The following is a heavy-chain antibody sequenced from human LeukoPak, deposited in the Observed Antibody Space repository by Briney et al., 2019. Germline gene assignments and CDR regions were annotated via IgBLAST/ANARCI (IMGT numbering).Heavy chain of an antibody. CDR3: ARRGAQWLVRVGEVD. CDR2: IYYSGST. D-gene: IGHD6-19*01. CDR1: GGSISSYY. J-gene: IGHJ4*02. V-gene: IGHV4-59*01. Sequence: SETLSLTCTVSGGSISSYYWSWIRQPPGKGLEWIGYIYYSGSTNYNPSLKSRVTISVDTSKNQFSLKLSSVTAADTAVYYCARRGAQWLVRVGEVDWGQGTLVTVSS.